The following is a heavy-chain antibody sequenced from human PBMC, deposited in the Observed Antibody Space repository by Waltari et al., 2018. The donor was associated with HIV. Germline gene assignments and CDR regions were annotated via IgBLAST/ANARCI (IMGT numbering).Heavy chain of an antibody. J-gene: IGHJ4*01. D-gene: IGHD3-10*01. Sequence: EVPVVESGGGLVQPGGSLRLTCGAYGFTFPNGWMSWVRQAPGKGLEWVGRIKTKAEGETVEYATPVKGRFTISRDDSKNTLYLQMNSLTTEDTAVYYCTTWQVGSYWGHGTLVTVSS. CDR1: GFTFPNGW. CDR2: IKTKAEGETV. CDR3: TTWQVGSY. V-gene: IGHV3-15*01.